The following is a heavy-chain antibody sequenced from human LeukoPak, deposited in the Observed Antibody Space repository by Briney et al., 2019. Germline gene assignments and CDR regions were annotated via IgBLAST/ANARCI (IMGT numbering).Heavy chain of an antibody. D-gene: IGHD6-13*01. CDR2: ISWDGGST. V-gene: IGHV3-43*01. CDR3: AKGWRTESISSSFDY. Sequence: GGSLRLSCAASGFTFDDYTMHWVRQAPGKGLEWVSLISWDGGSTHYADSVKGRFTISRDNSKNSLYLQMNSLRTEDTALYYCAKGWRTESISSSFDYWGQGTLVTVSS. CDR1: GFTFDDYT. J-gene: IGHJ4*02.